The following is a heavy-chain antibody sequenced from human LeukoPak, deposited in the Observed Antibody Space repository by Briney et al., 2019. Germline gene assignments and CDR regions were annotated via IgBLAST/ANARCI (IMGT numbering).Heavy chain of an antibody. CDR3: ARAAYDSSGYPFDY. J-gene: IGHJ4*02. D-gene: IGHD3-22*01. V-gene: IGHV4-61*05. CDR2: IYYSGST. CDR1: GGSISSSSYY. Sequence: PSETLSLTCTVSGGSISSSSYYWGWIRQPPGKGLEWIGYIYYSGSTNYNPSLKSRVTISVDTSKNQFSLKLSSVTAADTAVYYCARAAYDSSGYPFDYWGQGTLVTVSS.